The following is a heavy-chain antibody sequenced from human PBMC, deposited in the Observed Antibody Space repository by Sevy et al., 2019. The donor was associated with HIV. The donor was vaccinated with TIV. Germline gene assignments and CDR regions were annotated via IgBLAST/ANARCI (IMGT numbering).Heavy chain of an antibody. CDR1: GGSISSSSYY. V-gene: IGHV4-39*01. CDR3: ARILRVGRRGFFDI. Sequence: SETLSLTCTVSGGSISSSSYYWGWIRQPPGKGLEWIGSIYYSGSTHYNPSLKSRVTISVDTSKNQFSLKLSSVTAADTAVYYCARILRVGRRGFFDIWGQGTMVTVSS. J-gene: IGHJ3*02. CDR2: IYYSGST. D-gene: IGHD2-21*02.